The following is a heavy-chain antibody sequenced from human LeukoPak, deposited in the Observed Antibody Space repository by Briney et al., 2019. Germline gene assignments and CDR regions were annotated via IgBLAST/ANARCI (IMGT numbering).Heavy chain of an antibody. CDR3: ARGRYGDYVGEDGFDI. J-gene: IGHJ3*02. D-gene: IGHD4-17*01. V-gene: IGHV4-34*01. CDR2: INHSGST. Sequence: SETLSLTCAVYGGSFSGYYWNWIRQPPGKGLEWIGEINHSGSTNYNPSLKSRVTISVDTSQNQFSLKLSSVTAADTAVYYCARGRYGDYVGEDGFDIWGQGTMVTVSS. CDR1: GGSFSGYY.